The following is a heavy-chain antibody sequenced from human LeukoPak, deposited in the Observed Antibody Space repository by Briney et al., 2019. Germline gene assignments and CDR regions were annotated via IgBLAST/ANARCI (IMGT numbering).Heavy chain of an antibody. CDR1: GFTFSSYA. J-gene: IGHJ5*02. Sequence: GGSLRLSCAASGFTFSSYAMSWVRRAPGKGLEWVSAIGGSGGSTYYADSVKGRFTISRDNSKNTLYLQMNSLRAEDTAVYYCAGSAAGSFAWFDPWGQGTLVTVSS. CDR3: AGSAAGSFAWFDP. D-gene: IGHD6-13*01. V-gene: IGHV3-23*01. CDR2: IGGSGGST.